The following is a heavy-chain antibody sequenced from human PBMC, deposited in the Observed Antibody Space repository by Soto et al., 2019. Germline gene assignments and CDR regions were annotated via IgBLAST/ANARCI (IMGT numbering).Heavy chain of an antibody. Sequence: TLSLTCTVSGGSISSYYWSWIRQPPGKVLEWLARIDWDDDKYYSTSLKTRLTISKDTSKNQVVLTMTNMDPVDTATYYCGSTNYDPSLNSRVTISVDTSKNQFSLKLSSVTAADTAVYYCARDTGYSSSWYRGRLDGDYYYGMDVWGQGTKVTVSS. V-gene: IGHV2-70*11. J-gene: IGHJ6*02. CDR3: GSTNYDPSLNSRVTISVDTSKNQFSLKLSSVTAADTAVYYCARDTGYSSSWYRGRLDGDYYYGMDV. CDR1: GGSISSYY. D-gene: IGHD3-10*01. CDR2: IDWDDDK.